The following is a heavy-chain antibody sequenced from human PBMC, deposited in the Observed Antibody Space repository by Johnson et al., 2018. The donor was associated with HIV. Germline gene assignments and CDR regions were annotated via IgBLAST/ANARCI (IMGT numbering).Heavy chain of an antibody. CDR3: ARDGESQQLPLGDAFDV. CDR1: GVTFDDYV. Sequence: EVQLVESGGGLVQPGRSLRLSCAASGVTFDDYVMHWVRQVPGKGLEWVSGINWNSGSVGYADSVKGRFTISRDNAKNSLYLQMNSLRAEDTAMYYCARDGESQQLPLGDAFDVWGQGTMVTVSS. J-gene: IGHJ3*01. CDR2: INWNSGSV. V-gene: IGHV3-9*01. D-gene: IGHD6-13*01.